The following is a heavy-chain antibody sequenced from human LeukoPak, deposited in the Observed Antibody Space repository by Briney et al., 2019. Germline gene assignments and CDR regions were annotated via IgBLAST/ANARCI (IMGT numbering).Heavy chain of an antibody. J-gene: IGHJ5*02. D-gene: IGHD5-18*01. CDR2: IYYSGST. CDR3: ARRGYSYGRGEGWFDP. Sequence: PSETLSLTCTVSGGSISSSSYYWGWIRQPPGKGLEWIGSIYYSGSTYYNPPLKSRVTISVDTSKNQFSLKLSSVTAADTAVYYCARRGYSYGRGEGWFDPWGQGTLVTVSS. V-gene: IGHV4-39*01. CDR1: GGSISSSSYY.